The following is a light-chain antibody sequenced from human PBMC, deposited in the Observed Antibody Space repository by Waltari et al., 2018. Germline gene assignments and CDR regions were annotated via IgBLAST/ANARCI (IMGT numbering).Light chain of an antibody. CDR2: DVS. CDR1: RSDIGDYYY. V-gene: IGLV2-14*03. CDR3: SSFTTSSTLVV. Sequence: QSALTQPASVSGSPGQSITLSCPATRSDIGDYYYVPRYQQYPGIAPQRIISDVSLRPSGVSDRFSGSKSGNTASLTISALQADDEADYYCSSFTTSSTLVVFGGGTKLTVL. J-gene: IGLJ2*01.